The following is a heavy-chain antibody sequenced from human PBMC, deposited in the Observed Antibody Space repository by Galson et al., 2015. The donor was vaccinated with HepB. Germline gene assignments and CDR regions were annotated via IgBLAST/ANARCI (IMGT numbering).Heavy chain of an antibody. CDR1: GYTFTSYG. J-gene: IGHJ6*03. Sequence: SVKVSCKASGYTFTSYGISWVRQAPGQGLEWMGWISAYNGNTNYAQKLQGRVTMTTDTSTSTAYMELRSLRSDDTAVYYCARRGYSNYDYYYYYKDVWGKGTTVTVSS. CDR3: ARRGYSNYDYYYYYKDV. D-gene: IGHD4-11*01. V-gene: IGHV1-18*01. CDR2: ISAYNGNT.